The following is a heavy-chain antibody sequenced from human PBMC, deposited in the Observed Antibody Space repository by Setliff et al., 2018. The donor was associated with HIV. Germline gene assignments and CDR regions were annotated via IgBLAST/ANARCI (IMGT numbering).Heavy chain of an antibody. V-gene: IGHV3-11*05. J-gene: IGHJ6*03. CDR3: ARATDSYYYYMDV. CDR1: GFTFSDFY. CDR2: ISSSGGYT. Sequence: PGGSLRLSCAASGFTFSDFYMSWIRQAPGKGLEWVSYISSSGGYTIYADSVKGRFTMSRDNAKNSLDLQMNSLRVEDTAVYYCARATDSYYYYMDVWGKGATVTVSS.